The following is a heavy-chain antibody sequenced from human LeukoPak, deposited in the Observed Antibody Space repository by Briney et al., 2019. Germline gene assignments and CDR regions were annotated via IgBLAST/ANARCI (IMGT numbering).Heavy chain of an antibody. CDR1: GFTFSSYW. CDR3: ARPQDYGDYTNWFDP. V-gene: IGHV3-74*01. D-gene: IGHD4-17*01. J-gene: IGHJ5*02. CDR2: INTDGSIA. Sequence: GGSLRLSCAASGFTFSSYWMHGVRQAPGKGLVWVSRINTDGSIATYADSVKGRFTISRDNTENTLYLQMNSLRAEDTAVYYCARPQDYGDYTNWFDPWGQGTLVTVSS.